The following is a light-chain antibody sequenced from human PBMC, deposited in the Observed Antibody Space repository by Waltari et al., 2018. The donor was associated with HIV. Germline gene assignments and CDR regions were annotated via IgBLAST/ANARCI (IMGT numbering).Light chain of an antibody. CDR1: ALPKKY. J-gene: IGLJ3*02. Sequence: SYELTQTPSVSVSPGQTATTSCSRGALPKKYSSWYGQKPGQAPVLIIYKDIERPSGIPERISGSRSGTGVTLTISDVQAEDEGDYYCQSTDHDGTWVFGGGTKLTVL. CDR2: KDI. V-gene: IGLV3-25*03. CDR3: QSTDHDGTWV.